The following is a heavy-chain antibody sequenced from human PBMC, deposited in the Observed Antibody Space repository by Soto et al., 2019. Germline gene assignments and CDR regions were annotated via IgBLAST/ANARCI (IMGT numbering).Heavy chain of an antibody. D-gene: IGHD3-3*01. CDR2: INHSGST. J-gene: IGHJ6*02. CDR3: ARGHALPFLEWDFYYYYGMDV. V-gene: IGHV4-34*01. CDR1: GGSFSGYY. Sequence: SETLSLTCAVYGGSFSGYYWSWIRQPPGKGLEWIGEINHSGSTNYNPSLKSRVTISVDTSKNQFSLKLSSVTAADTAVYYCARGHALPFLEWDFYYYYGMDVWGQGTTVTVSS.